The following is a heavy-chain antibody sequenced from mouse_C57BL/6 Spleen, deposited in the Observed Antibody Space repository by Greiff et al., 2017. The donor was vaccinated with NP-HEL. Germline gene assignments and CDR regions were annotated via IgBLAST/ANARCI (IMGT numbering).Heavy chain of an antibody. CDR3: VRRGVYDGYFAY. CDR1: GFSFNTYA. Sequence: EAGGGLVQPKGSLKLSCAASGFSFNTYAMNWVRQAPGKGLEWVARIRSKSNNYATYYADSVKDRFTISRDDSESMLYLQMNNLKTEDTAIYYCVRRGVYDGYFAYWGQGTLVTVSA. J-gene: IGHJ3*01. V-gene: IGHV10-1*01. CDR2: IRSKSNNYAT. D-gene: IGHD2-3*01.